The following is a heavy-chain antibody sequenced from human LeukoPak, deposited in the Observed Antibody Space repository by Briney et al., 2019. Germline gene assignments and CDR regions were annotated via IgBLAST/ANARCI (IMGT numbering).Heavy chain of an antibody. V-gene: IGHV3-30-3*02. Sequence: GGSLRLSCAASGFTFSSYAMHWVRQAPGKGLEWVAVISYDGSNKYYADSVKGRFTISRDNSKNTLYLQMNSLRAEDTAVYYCAKKDCGGDCLNYYYGMDVWGQGTTVTVSS. D-gene: IGHD2-21*02. CDR2: ISYDGSNK. J-gene: IGHJ6*02. CDR3: AKKDCGGDCLNYYYGMDV. CDR1: GFTFSSYA.